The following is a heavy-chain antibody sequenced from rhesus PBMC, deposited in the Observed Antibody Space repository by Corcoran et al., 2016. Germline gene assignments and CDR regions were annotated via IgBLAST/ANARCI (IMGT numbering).Heavy chain of an antibody. CDR2: ISNGVGST. Sequence: EVQLVESGGGLVQPGGSLRLSCAASGFTFSSYGMSWVRQAPGKGLEWVKYISNGVGSTYYADSVKGRFTISRDNSKNTLSLQMNSLRAEDTAVYYCAKNTVRGIMYGLDSWGQGVVVTVSS. D-gene: IGHD2-21*01. CDR1: GFTFSSYG. CDR3: AKNTVRGIMYGLDS. J-gene: IGHJ6*01. V-gene: IGHV3S5*01.